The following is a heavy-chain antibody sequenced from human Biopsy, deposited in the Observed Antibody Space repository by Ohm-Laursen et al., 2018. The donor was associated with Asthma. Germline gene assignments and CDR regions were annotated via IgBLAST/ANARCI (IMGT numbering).Heavy chain of an antibody. D-gene: IGHD6-19*01. CDR1: RFTYE. J-gene: IGHJ4*02. Sequence: SLRLSCAASRFTYEMHWVRQAPGTGLEWVAVISYDGSSIYYADSVKGRFTISRDNSKNTLSPQMNSLTAEDTAVYYGAREGVAGTHIEDWGQGTLVTVSS. CDR3: AREGVAGTHIED. CDR2: ISYDGSSI. V-gene: IGHV3-30*03.